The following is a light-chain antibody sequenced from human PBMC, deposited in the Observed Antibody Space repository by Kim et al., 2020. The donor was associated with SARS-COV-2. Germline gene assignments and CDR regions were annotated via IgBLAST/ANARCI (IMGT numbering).Light chain of an antibody. J-gene: IGKJ4*01. V-gene: IGKV1-39*01. Sequence: TVGDRVTITCRASQKVNSYLNWSQQKPGKAPKLVIYAASTWQSVVPARFSGSGSGTDFTLTINSLQTEDFATYYCQQSHTAPLLTFGGGTKVDIK. CDR3: QQSHTAPLLT. CDR1: QKVNSY. CDR2: AAS.